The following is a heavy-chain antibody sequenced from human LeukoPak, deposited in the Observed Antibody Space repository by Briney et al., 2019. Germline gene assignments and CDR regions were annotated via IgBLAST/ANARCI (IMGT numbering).Heavy chain of an antibody. V-gene: IGHV3-48*04. J-gene: IGHJ6*01. CDR1: GFTFSSYS. D-gene: IGHD1-26*01. CDR3: ARVLGATFDDYYGMDV. Sequence: GGSLRLSCAASGFTFSSYSMNWVRQAPGKGLEWVSYISSSSSTIYYADSVKGRFTISRDNAKNSLYLQMNSLRAEDTAVYYCARVLGATFDDYYGMDVWGQGTTVTVSS. CDR2: ISSSSSTI.